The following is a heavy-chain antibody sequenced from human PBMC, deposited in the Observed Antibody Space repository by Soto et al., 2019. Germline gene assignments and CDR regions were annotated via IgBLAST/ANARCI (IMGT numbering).Heavy chain of an antibody. CDR2: IYYSGST. Sequence: SETLSLTCTVSGGSISSGDYYWSWIRQPPGKGLEWIGYIYYSGSTYYNPSLKSRVTISVDTSKNQFSLKLSSVTAADTAVYYCARHYDFWSGSPFDPWGQGTLVTVS. V-gene: IGHV4-30-4*02. J-gene: IGHJ5*02. CDR1: GGSISSGDYY. D-gene: IGHD3-3*01. CDR3: ARHYDFWSGSPFDP.